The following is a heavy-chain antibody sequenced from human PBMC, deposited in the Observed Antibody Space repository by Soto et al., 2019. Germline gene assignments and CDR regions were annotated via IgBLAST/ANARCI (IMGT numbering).Heavy chain of an antibody. D-gene: IGHD4-4*01. J-gene: IGHJ4*02. CDR2: ISGSGTTI. Sequence: GGSLRLSCAASGFIFSDYYMSWIRQAPGKGLEWVSYISGSGTTINYADSVKGRFTISRDNAKNSLYLQMDSLTAEDTAVYFCARDEDYSNRVFEFWGQGALVTVSS. CDR1: GFIFSDYY. CDR3: ARDEDYSNRVFEF. V-gene: IGHV3-11*01.